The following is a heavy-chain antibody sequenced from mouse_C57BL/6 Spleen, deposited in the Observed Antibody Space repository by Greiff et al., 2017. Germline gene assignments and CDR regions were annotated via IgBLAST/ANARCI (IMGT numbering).Heavy chain of an antibody. CDR2: ISDGGSYT. V-gene: IGHV5-4*01. CDR1: GFTFSSYA. D-gene: IGHD4-1*01. Sequence: EVQLMESGGGLVKPGGSLKLSCAASGFTFSSYAMSWVRQTPEKRLEWVATISDGGSYTYYPDNVKGRFTISRDNAKNNLYLQMSHLKSEDTAMYYCARDRTGYFDYWGQGTTLTVSS. J-gene: IGHJ2*01. CDR3: ARDRTGYFDY.